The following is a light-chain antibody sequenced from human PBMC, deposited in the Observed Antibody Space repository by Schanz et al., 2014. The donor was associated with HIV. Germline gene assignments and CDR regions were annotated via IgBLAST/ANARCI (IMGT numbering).Light chain of an antibody. J-gene: IGLJ2*01. Sequence: QSALTQPASVSGSPGQSITISCTGTSSDVGIYNLVSWYQQHPGKAPRLMIYEVIKRPSGVPDRFSGSKSGNTASLTVSGLHAEDEADYYCNSHAGSNTFLFGGGTKLTVL. CDR1: SSDVGIYNL. CDR3: NSHAGSNTFL. CDR2: EVI. V-gene: IGLV2-14*02.